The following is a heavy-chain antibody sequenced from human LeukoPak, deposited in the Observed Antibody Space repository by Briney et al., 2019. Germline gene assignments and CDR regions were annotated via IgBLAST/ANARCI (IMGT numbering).Heavy chain of an antibody. CDR1: GFTFSSYG. Sequence: PGRSLRLSCAASGFTFSSYGMHWVRQAPGKGLEWVAVISCDGSNKYYADSVKGRFTISRDNSKNTLYLQMNSLRAEDTAVYYCAKDLSALVYYYGSGSYPDYWGQGTLVTVSS. CDR3: AKDLSALVYYYGSGSYPDY. CDR2: ISCDGSNK. J-gene: IGHJ4*02. D-gene: IGHD3-10*01. V-gene: IGHV3-30*18.